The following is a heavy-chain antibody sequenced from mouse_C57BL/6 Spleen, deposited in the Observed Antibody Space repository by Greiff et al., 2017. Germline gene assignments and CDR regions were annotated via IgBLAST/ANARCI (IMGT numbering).Heavy chain of an antibody. J-gene: IGHJ2*01. CDR3: GRRGYGGGFDY. D-gene: IGHD1-2*01. V-gene: IGHV10-1*01. CDR1: GFSFNTYA. Sequence: EVKLMESGGGLVQPKGSLKLSCAASGFSFNTYAMNWVRQAPGKGLEWVARIRSKSNNYATYYSDSVKDRFTISRDDSESMIYLQMNNLKTEDTAMYYCGRRGYGGGFDYWGQGTTLTVSS. CDR2: IRSKSNNYAT.